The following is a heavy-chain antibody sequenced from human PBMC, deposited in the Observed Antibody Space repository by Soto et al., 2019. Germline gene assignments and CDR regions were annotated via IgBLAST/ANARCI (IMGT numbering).Heavy chain of an antibody. CDR3: ASRSSGWYFDY. CDR2: ISGSGGST. D-gene: IGHD6-19*01. V-gene: IGHV3-23*01. J-gene: IGHJ4*02. Sequence: GGSLRLSCAASGFTFSSDWMHWVRQAPGKGLEWVSVISGSGGSTYYADSVKGRFTISRDNSKNTLYLQMNSLRAEDTAVYYCASRSSGWYFDYWGQGTLVTVSS. CDR1: GFTFSSDW.